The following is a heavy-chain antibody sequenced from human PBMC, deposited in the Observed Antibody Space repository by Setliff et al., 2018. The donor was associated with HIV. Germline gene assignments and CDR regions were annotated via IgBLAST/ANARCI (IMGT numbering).Heavy chain of an antibody. D-gene: IGHD2-15*01. V-gene: IGHV1-3*01. CDR3: SRGGSFKMVRVVPWAFDI. Sequence: ASVKVSCKASGYTFTTYAIHWVRQAPGQRLEWMGWINAGNDNTKYSQKCQGRLTITSDTYASTAYMELSNLSSEHTGVYYCSRGGSFKMVRVVPWAFDIWGHVTMVTVTS. J-gene: IGHJ3*02. CDR2: INAGNDNT. CDR1: GYTFTTYA.